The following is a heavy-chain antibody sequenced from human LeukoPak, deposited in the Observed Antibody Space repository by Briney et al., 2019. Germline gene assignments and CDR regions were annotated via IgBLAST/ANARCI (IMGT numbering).Heavy chain of an antibody. CDR3: ARVDYGGNLPKNAFDI. J-gene: IGHJ3*02. V-gene: IGHV3-21*01. Sequence: PGGSLRLSCAASGFTFSSYNMNWVRQAPGKGLEWVSSISSSSSYIYYADSVKGRFTLSRGNAKNSLSLQMNSLRAEDTAVYYCARVDYGGNLPKNAFDIWGQGTMVTASS. CDR1: GFTFSSYN. CDR2: ISSSSSYI. D-gene: IGHD4-23*01.